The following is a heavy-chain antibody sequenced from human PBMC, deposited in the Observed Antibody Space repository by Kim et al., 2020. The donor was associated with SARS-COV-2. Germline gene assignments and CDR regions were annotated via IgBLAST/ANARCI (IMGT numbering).Heavy chain of an antibody. CDR2: IYYSGST. CDR1: GGSISSSSYY. D-gene: IGHD1-1*01. Sequence: SETLSLTCTVSGGSISSSSYYWGWIRQPPGKGLEWIGSIYYSGSTYYNPSLKSRVTISVDTSKNQFSLKLSSVTAADTAVYYCARHAPGGPKRWFDPWGQGTLVTVSS. J-gene: IGHJ5*02. CDR3: ARHAPGGPKRWFDP. V-gene: IGHV4-39*01.